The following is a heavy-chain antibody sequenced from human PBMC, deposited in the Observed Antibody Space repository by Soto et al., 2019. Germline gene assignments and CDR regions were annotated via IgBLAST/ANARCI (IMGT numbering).Heavy chain of an antibody. CDR1: GDSMSSYY. Sequence: SETLSLTCIVSGDSMSSYYWSWIRQPPGKGLEWIGYIYYTGRASYNPSLKTRVTISIDTNMNQFSLKVTSMTAADTDVYYCARSLGKYFDYWGQGALVTVS. J-gene: IGHJ4*02. CDR3: ARSLGKYFDY. D-gene: IGHD3-10*01. CDR2: IYYTGRA. V-gene: IGHV4-59*01.